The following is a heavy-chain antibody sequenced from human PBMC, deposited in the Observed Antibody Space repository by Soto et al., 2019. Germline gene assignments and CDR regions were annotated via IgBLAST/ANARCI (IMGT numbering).Heavy chain of an antibody. CDR1: GGTFSSYA. CDR3: ARGCMSTSCYPPPFGMDV. J-gene: IGHJ6*02. Sequence: QVQLVQSGAEVKKPGSSVKVSCKASGGTFSSYAISWVRQAPGQGLEWMGGIIPIFGTANYAQKFQGRVTITADESTSTAYMELSSLRSEDTAVYYCARGCMSTSCYPPPFGMDVWGQGTTVTVSS. CDR2: IIPIFGTA. V-gene: IGHV1-69*12. D-gene: IGHD2-2*01.